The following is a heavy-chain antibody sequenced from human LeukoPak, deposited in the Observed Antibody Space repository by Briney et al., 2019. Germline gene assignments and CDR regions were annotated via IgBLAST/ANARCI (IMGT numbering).Heavy chain of an antibody. CDR1: GDSMNTLLYY. J-gene: IGHJ3*01. CDR3: ARRTASWYLRAFDL. CDR2: VYYSGTT. D-gene: IGHD6-13*01. V-gene: IGHV4-39*01. Sequence: PSETLSLTCTVSGDSMNTLLYYWAWIRQSPGKGPEWIGSVYYSGTTYYNSALQSRVTLSEDTSNNQFSLTLRSVTATDTGIYYCARRTASWYLRAFDLWGTGTMVTVSS.